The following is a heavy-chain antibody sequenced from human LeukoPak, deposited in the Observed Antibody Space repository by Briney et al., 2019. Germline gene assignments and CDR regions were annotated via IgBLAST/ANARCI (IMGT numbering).Heavy chain of an antibody. CDR3: TSAAAGRGTYFYFGMDV. V-gene: IGHV3-49*04. J-gene: IGHJ6*02. CDR2: IRRKAYGETT. D-gene: IGHD6-13*01. Sequence: GGSLRLSCTASGFTFGDYAMSWVRQAPGKGLEWVGFIRRKAYGETTEYAASVKGRFTISRDDSKIIAYLQMNSLKTEDTAVYYCTSAAAGRGTYFYFGMDVWGQGTTVTVSS. CDR1: GFTFGDYA.